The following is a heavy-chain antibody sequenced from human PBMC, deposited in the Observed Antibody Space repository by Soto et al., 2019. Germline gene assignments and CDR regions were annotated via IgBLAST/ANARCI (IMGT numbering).Heavy chain of an antibody. CDR3: ARDRGRDATDV. Sequence: PSETLSLTCTVSGDSISSGGYYWSWIRQHPGKGLEWIGYIYYTGTAYYNPSLKSRVTMSLDTSKNQFSLKLNSATAADTAVYYCARDRGRDATDVWGQGTTVTVSS. V-gene: IGHV4-31*03. J-gene: IGHJ6*02. CDR2: IYYTGTA. CDR1: GDSISSGGYY.